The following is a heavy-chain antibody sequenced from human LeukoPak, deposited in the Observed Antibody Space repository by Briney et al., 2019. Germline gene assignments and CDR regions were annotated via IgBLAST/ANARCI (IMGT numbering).Heavy chain of an antibody. V-gene: IGHV1-8*01. J-gene: IGHJ3*02. D-gene: IGHD1-26*01. CDR2: MNPNSGNT. CDR3: ARDYGSPWAFDI. Sequence: ASVKVSCKASGYTFTSYDINGVRQAPGQGLEWMGWMNPNSGNTVYAQKLQGRVTMTRNTSISTAYMELSSLRSEDTAVYYCARDYGSPWAFDIWGQGTMVTVSS. CDR1: GYTFTSYD.